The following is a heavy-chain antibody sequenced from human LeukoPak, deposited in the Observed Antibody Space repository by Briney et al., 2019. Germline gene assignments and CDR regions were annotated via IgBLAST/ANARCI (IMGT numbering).Heavy chain of an antibody. V-gene: IGHV4-59*01. CDR1: GGSISSYY. CDR3: AREARDIAAAGYYYYYGMDV. Sequence: SETLSLTCTVSGGSISSYYWSWIRQPPGKGLEWIGYIYYSGSTNYNPPLKSRVTISVDTSKNQFSLKLSSVTAADTAVYYCAREARDIAAAGYYYYYGMDVWGQGTTVTVSS. J-gene: IGHJ6*02. CDR2: IYYSGST. D-gene: IGHD6-13*01.